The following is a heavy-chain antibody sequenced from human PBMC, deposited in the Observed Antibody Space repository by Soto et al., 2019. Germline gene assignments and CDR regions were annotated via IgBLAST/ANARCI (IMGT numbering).Heavy chain of an antibody. CDR2: ISGAGGST. CDR3: AKSCGNTWELYYFDS. J-gene: IGHJ4*02. V-gene: IGHV3-23*01. Sequence: EVQLLESGGGLVQPGGSLRLSCAASGLIFETYSMSWVRQPPGKGLEWVSGISGAGGSTYYADSVKGRFTISRDNSKNTLYLQVNSLRTEDTAVYYCAKSCGNTWELYYFDSWGQGTLVTVSS. CDR1: GLIFETYS. D-gene: IGHD1-7*01.